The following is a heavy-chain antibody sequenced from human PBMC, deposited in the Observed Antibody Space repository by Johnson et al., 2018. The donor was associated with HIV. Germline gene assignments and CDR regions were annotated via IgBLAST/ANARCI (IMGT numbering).Heavy chain of an antibody. Sequence: VQLVESGGGLVQPGGSLRLSCAASGFTFSSYAMHWVRQAPGKGLEYVSGISSNGGNTYYANSVKGRFTISRDNSKNTLYLQMNSLRAEDTAVYYCAKDGTMTWAFDIWGQGTMVTVSS. V-gene: IGHV3-64*01. CDR2: ISSNGGNT. D-gene: IGHD1-7*01. J-gene: IGHJ3*02. CDR3: AKDGTMTWAFDI. CDR1: GFTFSSYA.